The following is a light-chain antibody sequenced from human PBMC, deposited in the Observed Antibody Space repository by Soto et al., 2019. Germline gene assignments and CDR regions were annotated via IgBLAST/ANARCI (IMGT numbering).Light chain of an antibody. V-gene: IGLV2-8*01. CDR1: SSDVGGYNY. CDR3: SSHAGGQNVV. CDR2: DVN. Sequence: QSALTQPPSASGSPGQSVTISCTGTSSDVGGYNYVSWYQQHPGKAPKVMIYDVNKRPSGVPDRFSGSKSGNTASLTGSGLQAEDEGDYYCSSHAGGQNVVFGGGTKLTVL. J-gene: IGLJ2*01.